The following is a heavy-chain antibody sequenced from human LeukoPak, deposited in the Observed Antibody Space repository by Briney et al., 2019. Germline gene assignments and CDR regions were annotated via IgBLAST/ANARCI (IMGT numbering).Heavy chain of an antibody. D-gene: IGHD2-15*01. CDR1: GYTFTSYG. Sequence: ASVKVSCKASGYTFTSYGISWVRQAPGQGLEWMGWIRAYNGNTNYAQKLQGRVTMTTDTSTSTAYMELRSLRSDDTAVYYCARGAYCSGGSCYKPRLDYWGQGTLVTVSS. J-gene: IGHJ4*02. CDR3: ARGAYCSGGSCYKPRLDY. V-gene: IGHV1-18*01. CDR2: IRAYNGNT.